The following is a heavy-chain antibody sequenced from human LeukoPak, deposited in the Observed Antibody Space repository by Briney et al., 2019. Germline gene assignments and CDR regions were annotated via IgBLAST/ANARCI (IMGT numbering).Heavy chain of an antibody. Sequence: KPSETLSLTCAVYGGSFSGYYWSWIRQPPGKGLEWIGEINHSGSTNNNQSLKSRVTLSVDTSKNQFSLKLSSVTAADTAVYYCARGVARHWYFDLWGRGTPVTVSS. CDR1: GGSFSGYY. CDR3: ARGVARHWYFDL. J-gene: IGHJ2*01. D-gene: IGHD2-15*01. CDR2: INHSGST. V-gene: IGHV4-34*01.